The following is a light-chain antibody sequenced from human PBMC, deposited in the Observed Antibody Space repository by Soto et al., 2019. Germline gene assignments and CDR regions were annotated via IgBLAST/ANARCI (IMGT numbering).Light chain of an antibody. CDR2: EVS. CDR1: SSDIGTYNR. V-gene: IGLV2-18*02. Sequence: QSALTQPPSVSGSPGQSVTISCTGTSSDIGTYNRVSWYHQPPGTAPKLLIFEVSYRPSGVPDRFSGSKSGYTASLTISGLQTEDEGDYFCSSYTSSSTWVFGGGTKVTVL. CDR3: SSYTSSSTWV. J-gene: IGLJ3*02.